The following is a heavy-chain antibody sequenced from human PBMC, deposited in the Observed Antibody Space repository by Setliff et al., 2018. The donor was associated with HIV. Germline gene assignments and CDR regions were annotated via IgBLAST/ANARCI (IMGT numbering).Heavy chain of an antibody. D-gene: IGHD5-18*01. Sequence: SVKVSCKTSGYTFINYYVHWMRQAPGQGPEWLGVINPSEGNTNRAPRFQDRVIVTRDTSTSTVYLELRRLTSEDTAIYYCARDLIQPLSDYYFDVWGQGTPVTVSS. V-gene: IGHV1-46*01. CDR1: GYTFINYY. J-gene: IGHJ4*02. CDR3: ARDLIQPLSDYYFDV. CDR2: INPSEGNT.